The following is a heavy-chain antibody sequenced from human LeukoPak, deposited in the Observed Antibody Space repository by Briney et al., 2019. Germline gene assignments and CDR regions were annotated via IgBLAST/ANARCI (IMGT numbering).Heavy chain of an antibody. CDR1: GFIFSSDA. D-gene: IGHD6-13*01. V-gene: IGHV3-30*04. J-gene: IGHJ6*02. CDR2: ISYDGSNK. CDR3: ARATGYSSSWYSSQNGMDV. Sequence: GGSLRLSCAASGFIFSSDAMHWVRQAPGKGLEWVAVISYDGSNKYYADSVKGRFTISRDNSKNTLYLQMNSLRAEDTAVYYCARATGYSSSWYSSQNGMDVWGQGTTVTVSS.